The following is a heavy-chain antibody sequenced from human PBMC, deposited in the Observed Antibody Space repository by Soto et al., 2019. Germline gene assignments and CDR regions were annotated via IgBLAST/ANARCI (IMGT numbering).Heavy chain of an antibody. V-gene: IGHV3-23*01. Sequence: VQLLESGGGLVQPGGSLRLSCAASGFSFSSYAMVWVRQAPGKGLEWVSVISARGGSSYFADSVKGRFTISRDNSKNVLSLEMKSLRADDTAIYFCAKGSIEYSASVGNWGQGTLVLVSS. CDR1: GFSFSSYA. CDR2: ISARGGSS. J-gene: IGHJ4*02. CDR3: AKGSIEYSASVGN. D-gene: IGHD5-12*01.